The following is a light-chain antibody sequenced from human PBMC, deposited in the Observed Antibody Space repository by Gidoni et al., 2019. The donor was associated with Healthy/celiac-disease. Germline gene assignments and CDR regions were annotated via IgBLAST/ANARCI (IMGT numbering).Light chain of an antibody. CDR3: QQYNSYSPT. J-gene: IGKJ1*01. CDR2: DAS. V-gene: IGKV1-5*01. Sequence: DIQMHKSPSTLSASVGDRVTITCRASQSISSWLAWYQQKPGKAPKLRIYDASSLESGVPSRFSGSGSGTEFTLTISSLQPDDFATYYCQQYNSYSPTFGQGTKVEIK. CDR1: QSISSW.